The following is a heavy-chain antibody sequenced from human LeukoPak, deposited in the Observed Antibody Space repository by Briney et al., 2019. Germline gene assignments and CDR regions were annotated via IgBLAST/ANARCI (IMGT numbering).Heavy chain of an antibody. V-gene: IGHV1-69*06. CDR2: IIPIFGTA. CDR1: GGTFSSYA. J-gene: IGHJ6*03. D-gene: IGHD5/OR15-5a*01. CDR3: ARVIRSTDYYYYMDV. Sequence: SVKVSCKASGGTFSSYAISWVRQAPGQGLEWMGGIIPIFGTANYAQKFQGRVTITADKSTSTAYMELSSLRSEDTAVYYCARVIRSTDYYYYMDVWGKGTTVTVSS.